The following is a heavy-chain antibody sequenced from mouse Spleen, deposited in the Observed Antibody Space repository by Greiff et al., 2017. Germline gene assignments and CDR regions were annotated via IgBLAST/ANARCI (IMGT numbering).Heavy chain of an antibody. Sequence: EVQLVESGPGLVKPSQSLSLTCSVTGYSITSGYYWNWIRQFPGNKLEWMGYISYDGSNNYNPSLKNRISITRDTSKNQFFLKLNSVTTEDTATYYCAGGHYFDYWGQGTTLTVSS. CDR3: AGGHYFDY. J-gene: IGHJ2*01. CDR2: ISYDGSN. CDR1: GYSITSGYY. V-gene: IGHV3-6*01. D-gene: IGHD3-1*01.